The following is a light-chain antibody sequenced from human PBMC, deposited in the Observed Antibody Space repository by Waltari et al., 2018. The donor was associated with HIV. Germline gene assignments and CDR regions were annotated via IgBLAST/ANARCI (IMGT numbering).Light chain of an antibody. J-gene: IGKJ4*01. Sequence: DIVMTQSPLALAVTPGEPASISCRSSQSLLYSNGYNYLDWYLQKPGQSPQLLIYLGSYRASGVPDRFSGSGSGTDFTLKISRVEAEDVGIYYCMQALHTSKTFGGGTKVEI. CDR1: QSLLYSNGYNY. V-gene: IGKV2-28*01. CDR2: LGS. CDR3: MQALHTSKT.